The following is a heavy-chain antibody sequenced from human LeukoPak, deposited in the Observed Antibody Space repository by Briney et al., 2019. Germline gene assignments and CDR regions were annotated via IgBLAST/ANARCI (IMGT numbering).Heavy chain of an antibody. CDR3: ARGPLRFLEYYFDY. Sequence: KTSETLSLTCAVYGGSFSGYYWSWIRQPPGKGLEWIGEINHSGSTNYNPSLKSRVTISVDTSKNQFSLNLRSVTAADTAVYYCARGPLRFLEYYFDYWGQGTLVTVSS. CDR2: INHSGST. D-gene: IGHD3-3*01. V-gene: IGHV4-34*01. J-gene: IGHJ4*02. CDR1: GGSFSGYY.